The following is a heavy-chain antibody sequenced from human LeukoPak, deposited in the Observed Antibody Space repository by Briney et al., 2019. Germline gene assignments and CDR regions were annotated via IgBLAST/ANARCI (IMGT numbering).Heavy chain of an antibody. V-gene: IGHV1-69*13. J-gene: IGHJ3*02. D-gene: IGHD1-14*01. CDR1: GGTFSSYA. CDR3: ARDSGRDLAAFDI. Sequence: SVKVSCKASGGTFSSYAISWVRQAPGQGLEWMGGIIPIFGTANYAQKLQGRVTITADESTSTAYMELSSLRSEDTAVYYCARDSGRDLAAFDIWGQGTMVTVSS. CDR2: IIPIFGTA.